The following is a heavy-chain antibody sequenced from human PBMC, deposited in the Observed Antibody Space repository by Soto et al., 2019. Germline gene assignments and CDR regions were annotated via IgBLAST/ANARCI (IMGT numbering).Heavy chain of an antibody. V-gene: IGHV4-34*01. CDR3: ARGVVYRDVGLAYGMDV. CDR2: INYSGST. Sequence: QVQLQQWGAGVLRPSETLSLTCAVYGESFSNHYWTWIRQSPGKGLEWVGEINYSGSTRYNWSLGSRVTISVDTSKNQFYLMVTSVTAEDTAVHYCARGVVYRDVGLAYGMDVWGQGTTVTVSS. D-gene: IGHD3-22*01. CDR1: GESFSNHY. J-gene: IGHJ6*02.